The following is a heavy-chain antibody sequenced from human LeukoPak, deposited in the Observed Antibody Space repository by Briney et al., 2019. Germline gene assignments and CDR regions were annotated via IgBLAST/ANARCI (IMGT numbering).Heavy chain of an antibody. J-gene: IGHJ4*02. CDR1: GYNFSSQA. V-gene: IGHV3-23*01. Sequence: GGSLRLSCAASGYNFSSQAMSWVRQAPGKGLEWVSAISGSVVTTYYADSVKGRVTISRDNSKNTLYLQMNSLRAEDTAVYYCAKDPFNYGPFDSWGQGTLVTVSS. D-gene: IGHD3-10*01. CDR2: ISGSVVTT. CDR3: AKDPFNYGPFDS.